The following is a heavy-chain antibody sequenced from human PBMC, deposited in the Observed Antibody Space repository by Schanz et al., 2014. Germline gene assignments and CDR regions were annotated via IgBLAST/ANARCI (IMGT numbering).Heavy chain of an antibody. Sequence: QVQLLQFGGGVVQPGRSLRLSCAASGFTFSSYAMHWVRQAPGKGLEWVALISNDGSIKYYADSVEGRFTVSRDSGQNSLYLQMNSLRTEDTAVYYCASPSGYSDYGTYFDFWGQGTLVTVSS. J-gene: IGHJ4*02. V-gene: IGHV3-30*14. CDR2: ISNDGSIK. CDR3: ASPSGYSDYGTYFDF. CDR1: GFTFSSYA. D-gene: IGHD5-12*01.